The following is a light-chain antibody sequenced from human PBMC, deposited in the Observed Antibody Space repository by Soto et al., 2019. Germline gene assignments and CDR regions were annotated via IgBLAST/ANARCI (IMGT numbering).Light chain of an antibody. CDR1: QSAASY. J-gene: IGKJ2*01. V-gene: IGKV3-11*01. CDR2: DAS. Sequence: IALTKSPTTLSLSPVERSALSCSASQSAASYLAWYQQKPGQAPRLLIYDASHRATGIPARFSGSGSGTDFTLAISSLEPEDFAVYYCQQRSNWPYTFGQGTKVDIK. CDR3: QQRSNWPYT.